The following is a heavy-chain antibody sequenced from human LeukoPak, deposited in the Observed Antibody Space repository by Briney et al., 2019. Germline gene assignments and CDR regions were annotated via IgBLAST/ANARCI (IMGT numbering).Heavy chain of an antibody. J-gene: IGHJ4*02. CDR1: GFTFSDYY. Sequence: GGSLRLSCAASGFTFSDYYMSWIRQAPGKGLEWVSYISSSGSTIYYADSVKGRFTISRDNAKNSLYLQMNSLRAEDTAVYYCAREIQLWPIIYFDYWGQGTLVTVSS. V-gene: IGHV3-11*01. CDR2: ISSSGSTI. CDR3: AREIQLWPIIYFDY. D-gene: IGHD5-18*01.